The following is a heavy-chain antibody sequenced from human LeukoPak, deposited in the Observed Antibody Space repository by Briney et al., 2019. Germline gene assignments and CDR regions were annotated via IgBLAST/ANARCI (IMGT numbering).Heavy chain of an antibody. CDR2: ISGSGGST. Sequence: GGSLRLSCAASGFTVSNNYMTWVRQAPGKGLEWVSAISGSGGSTYYADSVKGRFTISRDNSKNTLYLQMNSLRAEDTAVYYCAKDRRRGDYPNTPQNVLDYWGQGTLVTVSS. D-gene: IGHD2-21*01. CDR3: AKDRRRGDYPNTPQNVLDY. V-gene: IGHV3-23*01. J-gene: IGHJ4*02. CDR1: GFTVSNNY.